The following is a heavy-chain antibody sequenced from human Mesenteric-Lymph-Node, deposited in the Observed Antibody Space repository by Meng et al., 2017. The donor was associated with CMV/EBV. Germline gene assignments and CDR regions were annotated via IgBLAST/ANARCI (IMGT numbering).Heavy chain of an antibody. CDR3: ARDTNGLPY. Sequence: GESLKISCAASGFTFSNYDMHWVRQATGKGLEWVSAIGTAAGDTYYPGSVKGRFTISRDNAKNTLYLQMNSLRAEDTAVYFCARDTNGLPYWGQGTLVTVSS. CDR1: GFTFSNYD. D-gene: IGHD2-8*01. CDR2: IGTAAGDT. J-gene: IGHJ4*02. V-gene: IGHV3-13*01.